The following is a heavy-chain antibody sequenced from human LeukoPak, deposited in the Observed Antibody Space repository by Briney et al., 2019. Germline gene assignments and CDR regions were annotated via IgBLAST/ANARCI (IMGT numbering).Heavy chain of an antibody. CDR2: IYHSGST. CDR3: ARGAVAGTIDY. D-gene: IGHD6-19*01. Sequence: PSETLSLTCTVSGYSISSGYYWGWIRQPPGKGLEWIGSIYHSGSTYHNPSLKSRVTISVDTSKNQFSLKLSSVTAADTAVYYCARGAVAGTIDYWGQGTLVTVSS. V-gene: IGHV4-38-2*02. J-gene: IGHJ4*02. CDR1: GYSISSGYY.